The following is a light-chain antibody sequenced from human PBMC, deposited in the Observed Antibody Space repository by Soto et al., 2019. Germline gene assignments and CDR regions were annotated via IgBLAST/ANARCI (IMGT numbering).Light chain of an antibody. V-gene: IGLV6-57*04. J-gene: IGLJ2*01. CDR1: SGSIVNSY. CDR3: QSYDSSNQV. CDR2: EDK. Sequence: NFMLTQPHPVSESPGKTVAISCTRSSGSIVNSYVQWYQQRPGSAPTIVIYEDKQRPSGVPDRFSGSIDSSSNSASLIISGLKTEDEADYYCQSYDSSNQVFGGGTKLTVL.